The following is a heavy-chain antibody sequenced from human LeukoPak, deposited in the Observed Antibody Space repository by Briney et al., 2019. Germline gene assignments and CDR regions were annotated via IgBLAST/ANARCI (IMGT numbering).Heavy chain of an antibody. CDR2: INWNGGST. J-gene: IGHJ4*02. CDR1: GFTFDDYG. D-gene: IGHD6-13*01. Sequence: GGSLRLSCAASGFTFDDYGMSWVRQAPGKGLEWVSGINWNGGSTGYADSVRGRFTISRDNAKNSRYLQMNSLKPEDTAVYYCARVAEAAAFDSWGQGTLVTVSS. V-gene: IGHV3-20*04. CDR3: ARVAEAAAFDS.